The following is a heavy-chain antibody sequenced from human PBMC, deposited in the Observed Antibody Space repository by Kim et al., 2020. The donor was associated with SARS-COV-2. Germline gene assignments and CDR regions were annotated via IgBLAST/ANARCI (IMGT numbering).Heavy chain of an antibody. D-gene: IGHD3-10*01. J-gene: IGHJ6*02. Sequence: GESLKISCKGSGYTFTNYWIGWVRQMPGKGLEWMGIIYGGDSEIRYSPSFQGQVTISVDRSINTAYLQWSSLEASDNGIYYCARLRNDYYDLGTYFEAYGMDVWGQGTTVTVS. CDR2: IYGGDSEI. CDR1: GYTFTNYW. V-gene: IGHV5-51*01. CDR3: ARLRNDYYDLGTYFEAYGMDV.